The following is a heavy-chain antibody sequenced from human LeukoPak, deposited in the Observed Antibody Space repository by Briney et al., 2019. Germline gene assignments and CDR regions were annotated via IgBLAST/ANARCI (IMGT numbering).Heavy chain of an antibody. V-gene: IGHV1-2*02. J-gene: IGHJ4*02. Sequence: GASVKVSCKASGYTFTGYYMHWVRQAPGQGLEWMGWINPNSVGTNYAQKFQGRVTMTRDTSISTAYMELSRLRSDDTAVYYCARAHLRFLEWLLPYYFDYWGQGTLVTVSS. D-gene: IGHD3-3*01. CDR2: INPNSVGT. CDR1: GYTFTGYY. CDR3: ARAHLRFLEWLLPYYFDY.